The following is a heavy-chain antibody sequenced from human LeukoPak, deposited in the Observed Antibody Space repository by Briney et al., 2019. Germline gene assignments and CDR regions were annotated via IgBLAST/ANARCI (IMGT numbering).Heavy chain of an antibody. V-gene: IGHV1-69*13. CDR1: GGTFSSYA. D-gene: IGHD2-21*02. Sequence: GASVKVSCKASGGTFSSYAISWVRQAPGQGLEWMGGIIPIFGTANYAQKFQGRVTITADESTSTAYMELSSLRSEDTAVYYCARDSAVVTVFDYWGQGTLVTVSS. CDR3: ARDSAVVTVFDY. CDR2: IIPIFGTA. J-gene: IGHJ4*02.